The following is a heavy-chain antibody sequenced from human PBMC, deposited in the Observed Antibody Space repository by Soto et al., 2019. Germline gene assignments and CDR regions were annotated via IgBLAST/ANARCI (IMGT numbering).Heavy chain of an antibody. Sequence: PSETLSLTCAVSGGSISSGSYSWSWIRQPPGKGLEWIGDVYHSGSTYYNPSLKSRVAMSVDKSKNQFSLKLNSVTAEDTAQYYCARAVTTGPYYFDSWGQGTLVTVSS. D-gene: IGHD4-4*01. CDR2: VYHSGST. CDR3: ARAVTTGPYYFDS. CDR1: GGSISSGSYS. J-gene: IGHJ4*02. V-gene: IGHV4-30-2*01.